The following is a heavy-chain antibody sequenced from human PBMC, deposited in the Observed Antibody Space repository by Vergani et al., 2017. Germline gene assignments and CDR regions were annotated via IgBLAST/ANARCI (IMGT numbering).Heavy chain of an antibody. D-gene: IGHD6-19*01. CDR2: INAGNGNT. Sequence: QVQLVQSGAEVKKPGASVKVSCKASGYTFTSYAMHWVRQAPGQRLEWMGWINAGNGNTKYAQKLQGRVTMTTDTSTSTAYIELRSLRSDDTAVYYCARNLFEPYSSGWYAIDYWGQGTLVTVSS. CDR3: ARNLFEPYSSGWYAIDY. CDR1: GYTFTSYA. V-gene: IGHV1-3*01. J-gene: IGHJ4*02.